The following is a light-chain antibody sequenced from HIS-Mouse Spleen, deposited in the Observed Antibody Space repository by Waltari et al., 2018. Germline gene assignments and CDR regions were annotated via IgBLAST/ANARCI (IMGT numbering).Light chain of an antibody. J-gene: IGLJ2*01. CDR3: SSYTSSSTEV. V-gene: IGLV2-14*03. CDR2: YVS. Sequence: QSALTQPASVSGSPGQSITISCTGTSSDVGGYNYVSWYQQHPGKAPKLMIYYVSNRSSGVSNRFSGSKSGNTASLTISGLQAEDEADYYCSSYTSSSTEVFGGGTKLTVL. CDR1: SSDVGGYNY.